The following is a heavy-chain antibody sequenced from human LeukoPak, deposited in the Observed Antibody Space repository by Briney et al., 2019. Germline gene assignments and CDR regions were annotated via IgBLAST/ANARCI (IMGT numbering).Heavy chain of an antibody. D-gene: IGHD6-19*01. J-gene: IGHJ5*02. CDR3: ARVYTAVAMNWFDP. CDR1: GYTFTSYG. V-gene: IGHV1-18*01. CDR2: ISAYNGNT. Sequence: RASVKVSCKASGYTFTSYGISWVRQAPGQGLEWMGWISAYNGNTNYAQKLQGRVTMTTDTSTSTAYMELRCLRSDDTAVYYCARVYTAVAMNWFDPWGQGTLVTVSS.